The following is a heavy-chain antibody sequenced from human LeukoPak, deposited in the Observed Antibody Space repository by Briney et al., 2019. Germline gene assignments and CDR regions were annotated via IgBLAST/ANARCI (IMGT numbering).Heavy chain of an antibody. CDR3: ARGPLDRAMVRDQ. V-gene: IGHV1-69*04. CDR2: IIPILGIA. Sequence: SVKVSCKASGGTFSSYAISWVRQAPGQGLEWMGRIIPILGIANYAQKFQGRVTITADKSTSTAYMELSSLRSEDTAVYYCARGPLDRAMVRDQWGQGTVVTVSS. CDR1: GGTFSSYA. D-gene: IGHD5-18*01. J-gene: IGHJ4*02.